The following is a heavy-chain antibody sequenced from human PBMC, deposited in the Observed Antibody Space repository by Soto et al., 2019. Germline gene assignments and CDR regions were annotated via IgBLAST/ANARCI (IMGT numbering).Heavy chain of an antibody. V-gene: IGHV4-38-2*01. D-gene: IGHD3-10*01. CDR2: IYHSGST. CDR1: GYSISSGYY. CDR3: ARAGYGSTYYYGSGHPDWYFDL. Sequence: KTSETLSLTCAVSGYSISSGYYWGWIRQPPGKGLEWIGSIYHSGSTYYNPSLKSRVTISVDTSKNQFSLKLSSVTAADTAVYYCARAGYGSTYYYGSGHPDWYFDLWGRGTLVTVSS. J-gene: IGHJ2*01.